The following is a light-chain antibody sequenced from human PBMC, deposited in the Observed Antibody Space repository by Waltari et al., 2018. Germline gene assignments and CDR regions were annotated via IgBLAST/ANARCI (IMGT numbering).Light chain of an antibody. CDR3: QHRANSWT. J-gene: IGKJ1*01. CDR2: DAS. Sequence: EIVLTQSPATLSLSTGERATLSCRASQCLGSYIAWYPQKPGLPPRLLIYDASNRATGIPARFSGSGSGTDFTLTISSLEPEDFAVYFCQHRANSWTFGQGTKVEIK. CDR1: QCLGSY. V-gene: IGKV3-11*01.